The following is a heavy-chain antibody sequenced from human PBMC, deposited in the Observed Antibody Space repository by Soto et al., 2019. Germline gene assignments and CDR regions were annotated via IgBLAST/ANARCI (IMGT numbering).Heavy chain of an antibody. J-gene: IGHJ6*02. Sequence: TLSLTCAVSGGSISSSNWWSWVRQPPGKGLEWIGEIYHSGSTNYNPSLKSRVTISVDKSKNQFSLKLSSVTAADTAVYYCARKGITIFGVVGHYGMDVWGQGTTVTVSS. CDR2: IYHSGST. D-gene: IGHD3-3*01. V-gene: IGHV4-4*02. CDR3: ARKGITIFGVVGHYGMDV. CDR1: GGSISSSNW.